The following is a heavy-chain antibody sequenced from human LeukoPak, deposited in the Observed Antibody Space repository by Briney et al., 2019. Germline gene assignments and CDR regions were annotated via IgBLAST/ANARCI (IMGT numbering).Heavy chain of an antibody. V-gene: IGHV4-39*01. D-gene: IGHD3-3*01. J-gene: IGHJ4*02. Sequence: PSETLSLTCTVSGGSISSSSYYWGWIRQPPGKGLEWIGSIYYSGSTYYNPSLKSRVTISVDTSKNQFSLKLSSVTAADTAVYYCARITIFGDFDYWGQGTLVTVSS. CDR1: GGSISSSSYY. CDR2: IYYSGST. CDR3: ARITIFGDFDY.